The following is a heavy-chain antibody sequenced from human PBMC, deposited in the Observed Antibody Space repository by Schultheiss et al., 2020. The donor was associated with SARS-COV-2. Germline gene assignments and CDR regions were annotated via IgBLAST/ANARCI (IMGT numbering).Heavy chain of an antibody. Sequence: GGPLRLSCAASGFTFSNAWMSWVRQAPGKGLEWVGRIKSKTDGGTTDYAAPVKGRFTISRDDSKNTLYLQMNSLKTEDTAVYYCTAHPNWNYLDYWGQGTLVTVSS. CDR3: TAHPNWNYLDY. CDR1: GFTFSNAW. D-gene: IGHD1-20*01. V-gene: IGHV3-15*01. J-gene: IGHJ4*02. CDR2: IKSKTDGGTT.